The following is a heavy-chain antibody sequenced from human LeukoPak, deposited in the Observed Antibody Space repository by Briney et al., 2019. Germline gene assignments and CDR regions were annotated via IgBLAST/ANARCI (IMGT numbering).Heavy chain of an antibody. Sequence: GESLKISCKGSGYSFTSYWIGWVRQMPGKGLEWMGIIYPGDSDTRYSPSFQGQVTISADKSIGTAYLQWSSLKASDTAMYYCARSRKEYYYDSSGYYDGWFDPWGQGTLVTVSS. CDR2: IYPGDSDT. CDR3: ARSRKEYYYDSSGYYDGWFDP. D-gene: IGHD3-22*01. J-gene: IGHJ5*02. V-gene: IGHV5-51*01. CDR1: GYSFTSYW.